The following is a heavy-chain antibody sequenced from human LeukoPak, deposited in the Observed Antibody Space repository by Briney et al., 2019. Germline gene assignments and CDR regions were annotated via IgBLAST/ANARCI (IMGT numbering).Heavy chain of an antibody. V-gene: IGHV4-59*01. CDR3: ARRAIIAAAGTDAFDI. CDR1: GGSISSYY. Sequence: PSETLSLTCIVSGGSISSYYWSWIRQPPGKGLEWIGYIYYSGSTNYNPSLKSRVTISVDTSKNQFSLKLSSVTAADTAVYYCARRAIIAAAGTDAFDIWGQGTMVTVSS. J-gene: IGHJ3*02. D-gene: IGHD6-13*01. CDR2: IYYSGST.